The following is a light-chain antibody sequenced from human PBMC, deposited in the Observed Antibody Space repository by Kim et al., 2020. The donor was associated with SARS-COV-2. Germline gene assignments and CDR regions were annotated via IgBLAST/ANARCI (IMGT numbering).Light chain of an antibody. J-gene: IGLJ2*01. CDR3: QSYDSSLSGNVV. CDR1: SSNIGAGYD. CDR2: GNS. Sequence: GTTSCTGSSSNIGAGYDVHWYQQLPGTAPKLLIYGNSNRPSGVPDRFSGSKSGTSASLAITGLQAEDEADYYCQSYDSSLSGNVVFGGGTQLTVL. V-gene: IGLV1-40*01.